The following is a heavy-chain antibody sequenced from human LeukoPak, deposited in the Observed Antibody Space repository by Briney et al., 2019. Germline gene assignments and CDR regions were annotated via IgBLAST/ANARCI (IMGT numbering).Heavy chain of an antibody. CDR2: ISGSGDNI. J-gene: IGHJ4*02. V-gene: IGHV3-23*01. D-gene: IGHD2-2*01. CDR1: GFTFSSYA. CDR3: AKLDCSYISCYVLDY. Sequence: GGSLRLSCAASGFTFSSYAMSWVRQAPGKGLEWVSAISGSGDNIYYADSVKGRFTISRDSSKKTLYLQMNILRAEDTAVYYCAKLDCSYISCYVLDYWGQGTQVTVSS.